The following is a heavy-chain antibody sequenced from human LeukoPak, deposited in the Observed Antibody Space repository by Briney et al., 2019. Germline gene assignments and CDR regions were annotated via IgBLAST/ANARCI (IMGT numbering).Heavy chain of an antibody. CDR2: IHYSGST. J-gene: IGHJ4*02. V-gene: IGHV4-59*01. Sequence: TSETLSLTCTVSGGSIGSYYWNWIRQAPGKGLEWIGYIHYSGSTNHNSSLKSRVTLSVDTSRNQYSLKLSSVTAADTAVYYCARDGVAGGFDYWGQETLVTVSS. CDR3: ARDGVAGGFDY. D-gene: IGHD6-19*01. CDR1: GGSIGSYY.